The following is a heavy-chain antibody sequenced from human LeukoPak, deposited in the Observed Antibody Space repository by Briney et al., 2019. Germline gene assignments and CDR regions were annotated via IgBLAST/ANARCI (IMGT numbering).Heavy chain of an antibody. Sequence: GGSLRLSCAASGFTFSSYAMSWVRQAPGKGLEWVSAISGSGGSTYYADSVKGRFTISRDNSKNTLYLQMNSLRAEDTAVYYCARVYYDFWSGYEYDAFDIWGQGTMVTVSS. CDR1: GFTFSSYA. V-gene: IGHV3-23*01. CDR2: ISGSGGST. D-gene: IGHD3-3*01. J-gene: IGHJ3*02. CDR3: ARVYYDFWSGYEYDAFDI.